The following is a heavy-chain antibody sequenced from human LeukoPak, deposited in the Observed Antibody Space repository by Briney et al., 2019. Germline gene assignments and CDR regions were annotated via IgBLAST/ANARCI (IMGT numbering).Heavy chain of an antibody. V-gene: IGHV4-4*02. J-gene: IGHJ5*02. CDR3: ARQGILNWFDP. CDR1: GDSINSLDL. Sequence: SETLSLTCTVSGDSINSLDLWSWVRQPPGKGLEWIGEMYLSGTTHSNPSVKSRVTISIDKSKNQFFLNLSSVTAADTAVYYCARQGILNWFDPWGQGTLVTVSS. D-gene: IGHD3-10*01. CDR2: MYLSGTT.